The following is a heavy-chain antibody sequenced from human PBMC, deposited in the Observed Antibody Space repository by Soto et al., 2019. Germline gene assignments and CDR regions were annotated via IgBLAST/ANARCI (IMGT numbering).Heavy chain of an antibody. V-gene: IGHV1-3*01. Sequence: QVQLVQSGAQVKTPGASVKVSCKASGYTFISFSIHWLRQAPGQRPEWMGWITAGNDNTYFSQKFQGRVTITRDTSANTVYMEVSSLRSEDTAVYYCARGRGYSVGSNGVDVWGQGTTVIVSS. J-gene: IGHJ6*02. CDR3: ARGRGYSVGSNGVDV. CDR2: ITAGNDNT. CDR1: GYTFISFS. D-gene: IGHD5-18*01.